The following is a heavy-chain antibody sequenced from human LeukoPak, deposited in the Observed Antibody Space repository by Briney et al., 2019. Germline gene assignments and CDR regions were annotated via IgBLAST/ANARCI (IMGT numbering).Heavy chain of an antibody. CDR2: IWYDGSNK. Sequence: GGSLRLSCGASGFIFSSYGMHWVRQAPGKGLEWVAVIWYDGSNKYYADSVKGRFTISRDNSKNTLYLQMNSLRAEDTAVYYCARDRLTGDNFDYWGQGTLVTVSS. CDR1: GFIFSSYG. D-gene: IGHD7-27*01. CDR3: ARDRLTGDNFDY. J-gene: IGHJ4*02. V-gene: IGHV3-33*01.